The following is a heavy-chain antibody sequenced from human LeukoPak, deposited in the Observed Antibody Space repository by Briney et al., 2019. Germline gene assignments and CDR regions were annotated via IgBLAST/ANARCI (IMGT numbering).Heavy chain of an antibody. V-gene: IGHV3-23*01. CDR2: IGGSGDTT. Sequence: GGSLRPSCAASGFTFSYYAMNWVRQAPGKGLEWVSAIGGSGDTTNYADSVKGRFTISRDNSKDTVNLQMISLRAEDTALYYCARGPMVRGPIDYWGQGTLVTVSS. CDR1: GFTFSYYA. D-gene: IGHD3-10*01. J-gene: IGHJ4*02. CDR3: ARGPMVRGPIDY.